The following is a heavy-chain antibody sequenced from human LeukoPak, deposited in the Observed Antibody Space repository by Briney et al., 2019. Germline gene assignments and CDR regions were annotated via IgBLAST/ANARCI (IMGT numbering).Heavy chain of an antibody. CDR3: AKEDFWSELDP. V-gene: IGHV4-61*09. Sequence: SQTLSLTCTVSGDSLTSGSRYWSWIRQPAGKGLEWIGHFYSSTRTTYNPSLESRVTISGDTAKNQFSLKLDSVTAADTAVYYCAKEDFWSELDPWGQGTLVTVSS. CDR2: FYSSTRT. J-gene: IGHJ5*02. D-gene: IGHD3-3*01. CDR1: GDSLTSGSRY.